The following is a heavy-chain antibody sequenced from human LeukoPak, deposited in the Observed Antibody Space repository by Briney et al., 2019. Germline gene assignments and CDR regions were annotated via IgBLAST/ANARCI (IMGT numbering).Heavy chain of an antibody. J-gene: IGHJ6*02. D-gene: IGHD3-16*01. V-gene: IGHV3-23*01. CDR1: GFTFSSYA. CDR3: AKGTFLPKYYYYGMDV. Sequence: GGSLRLSCAASGFTFSSYAMSWVRQAPGRGLEWVSAISGSGGSTYYADSVKGRFTISRDNSKNTLYLQMNSLRAEDTAVYYCAKGTFLPKYYYYGMDVWGQGTTVTVSS. CDR2: ISGSGGST.